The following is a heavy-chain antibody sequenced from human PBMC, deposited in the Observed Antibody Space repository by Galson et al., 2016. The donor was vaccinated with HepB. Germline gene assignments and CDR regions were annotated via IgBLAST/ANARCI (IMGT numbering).Heavy chain of an antibody. CDR3: ARLHSHSLEEFDP. J-gene: IGHJ5*02. V-gene: IGHV4-59*01. Sequence: ETLSLTCTVSGGSISGYYWSWIRQPPGQGLEWIGYIHYTGSTRYNPSLKGRVTISVDTSNNQFSLKLSSVTAADTAVYYCARLHSHSLEEFDPWGQGTLVTVSS. CDR1: GGSISGYY. D-gene: IGHD2-15*01. CDR2: IHYTGST.